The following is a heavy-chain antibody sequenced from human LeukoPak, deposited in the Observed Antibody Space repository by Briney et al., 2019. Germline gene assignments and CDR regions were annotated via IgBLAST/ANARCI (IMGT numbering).Heavy chain of an antibody. CDR1: GYTFTNHG. CDR3: ARDRLGNSHAFDI. J-gene: IGHJ3*02. CDR2: INTYSGDT. Sequence: GASVKVSCKASGYTFTNHGLTWVRQAPGQGLEWMGWINTYSGDTKYGRKFQGRVTMTTDTSTSMVFLELMSLRSDDTAVYYCARDRLGNSHAFDIWGPGTMVTVSS. V-gene: IGHV1-18*04. D-gene: IGHD4-23*01.